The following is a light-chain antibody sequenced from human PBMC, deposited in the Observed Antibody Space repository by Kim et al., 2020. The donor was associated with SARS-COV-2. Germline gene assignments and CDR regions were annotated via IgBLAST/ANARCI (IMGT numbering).Light chain of an antibody. V-gene: IGLV8-61*01. CDR1: SGSVSTSYY. CDR2: STN. Sequence: QTVVTQEPSFSVSPGGTVTLTCGLSSGSVSTSYYPSWYQQTPGQAPRTLIYSTNTRSSGVPDRFSGSILGNKAALTITGAQADDESDYYCVLYMGRGNWVFGGGTQLTVL. J-gene: IGLJ3*02. CDR3: VLYMGRGNWV.